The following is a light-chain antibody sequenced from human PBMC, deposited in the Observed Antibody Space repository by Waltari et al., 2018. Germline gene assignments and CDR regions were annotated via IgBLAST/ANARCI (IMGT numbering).Light chain of an antibody. J-gene: IGKJ1*01. V-gene: IGKV1-5*01. CDR3: LQYDTLSQT. CDR2: DAS. CDR1: QAIGTS. Sequence: DIQMTQSPSTLSASVGDSVTIACRASQAIGTSLAWYQQKSGKAPKSLIYDASSLESGVPSRVSGRGSGTEFTLTISSLQPDDFATYYCLQYDTLSQTFGQGTRVEIK.